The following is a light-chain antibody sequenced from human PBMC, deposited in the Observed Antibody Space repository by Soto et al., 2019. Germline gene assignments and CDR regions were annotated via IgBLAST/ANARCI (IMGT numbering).Light chain of an antibody. V-gene: IGKV2-28*01. CDR1: QSILHSNGYNY. CDR3: MQALQTPT. J-gene: IGKJ4*01. Sequence: LVMTRFPLSVHVTSGEPASISCSSSQSILHSNGYNYLDRYLQKQWQSPQLMIDFGSKRSAGVPDRFSCSGLGTEFTMKISRVEAEDVGVYYCMQALQTPTFGEGTKVDI. CDR2: FGS.